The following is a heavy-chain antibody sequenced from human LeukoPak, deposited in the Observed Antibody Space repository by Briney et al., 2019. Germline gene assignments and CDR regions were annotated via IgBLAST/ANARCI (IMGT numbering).Heavy chain of an antibody. CDR2: NSPSGSST. V-gene: IGHV3-48*04. CDR1: GFTFSSYS. Sequence: PGGSLRLSCAPSGFTFSSYSMNWVSQAPGEGLEWISFNSPSGSSTYYADSVKGRFTISRDNADNSLFLQMSSLRVEDTAVYYCTRAPRQILTGDAFDLWGQGTMVTVSS. D-gene: IGHD7-27*01. J-gene: IGHJ3*01. CDR3: TRAPRQILTGDAFDL.